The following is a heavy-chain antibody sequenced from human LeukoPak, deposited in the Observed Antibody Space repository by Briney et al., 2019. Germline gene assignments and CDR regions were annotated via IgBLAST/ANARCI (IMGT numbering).Heavy chain of an antibody. CDR2: ISSSSSYI. V-gene: IGHV3-21*01. CDR1: GFTFSSYS. D-gene: IGHD2/OR15-2a*01. CDR3: ARDPTWDYYGMDV. J-gene: IGHJ6*02. Sequence: PGRSLRLSCAASGFTFSSYSMNWVRQAPGKGLEWVSSISSSSSYIYYADSVKGRFTISRDNAKNSLYLQMNSLRAEDTAVYYCARDPTWDYYGMDVWGQGTTVTVSS.